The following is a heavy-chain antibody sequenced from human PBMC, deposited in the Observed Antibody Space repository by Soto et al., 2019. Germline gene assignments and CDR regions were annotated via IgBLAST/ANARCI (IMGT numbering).Heavy chain of an antibody. Sequence: SETLSLTCAVAGDSISSDKLWSWVRQPPGKGLEWIGEVYHSGNTNYNPSLKSRVIISVDKSKNQFSLKLSSVTDADTAMYYCARGERQQQRDYWGQGTLVTVSS. CDR3: ARGERQQQRDY. J-gene: IGHJ4*02. D-gene: IGHD6-13*01. V-gene: IGHV4-4*02. CDR1: GDSISSDKL. CDR2: VYHSGNT.